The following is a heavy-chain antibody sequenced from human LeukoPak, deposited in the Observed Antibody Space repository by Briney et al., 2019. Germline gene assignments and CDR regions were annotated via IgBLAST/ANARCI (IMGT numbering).Heavy chain of an antibody. J-gene: IGHJ2*01. V-gene: IGHV3-66*01. CDR3: ARSWYFDL. CDR2: IYSGGST. CDR1: GFTVSSNY. Sequence: GGSLRLSCAASGFTVSSNYMTWVRQAPGKGLEWVSVIYSGGSTYYTDSVKGRFTISRDNSKNTLYLQMNSLGVEDTAMYYCARSWYFDLWGRGTLVTVSS.